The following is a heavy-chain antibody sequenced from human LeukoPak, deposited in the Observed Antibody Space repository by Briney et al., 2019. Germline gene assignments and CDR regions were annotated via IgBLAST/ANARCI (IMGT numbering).Heavy chain of an antibody. V-gene: IGHV4-61*02. J-gene: IGHJ6*03. CDR3: AGDPDVGYGAYQKAPGTDSDYYMDV. D-gene: IGHD4-17*01. CDR1: GGSMSSSGFY. Sequence: SETLSLTCTVSGGSMSSSGFYWSWIRQPAGKGLEWIGRVYIGGNTNYNPSLKRRVTISVDTSKSQFSLNLSSVTAADTAVYYCAGDPDVGYGAYQKAPGTDSDYYMDVWGXXXXXTXSS. CDR2: VYIGGNT.